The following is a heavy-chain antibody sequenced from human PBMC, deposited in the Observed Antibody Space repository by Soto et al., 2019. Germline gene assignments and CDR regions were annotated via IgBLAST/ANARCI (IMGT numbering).Heavy chain of an antibody. CDR3: ARGIPPSPIYAASSWFDP. Sequence: PSETLSLTCTVSGGSISSYYWSWIRQPPGKGLGWIGYIYYSGSTNYNPSLKSRVTISVDTSKNQFSLKLSSVTAADTAVYYCARGIPPSPIYAASSWFDPWGQGTLVTVSS. V-gene: IGHV4-59*01. CDR2: IYYSGST. J-gene: IGHJ5*02. D-gene: IGHD6-25*01. CDR1: GGSISSYY.